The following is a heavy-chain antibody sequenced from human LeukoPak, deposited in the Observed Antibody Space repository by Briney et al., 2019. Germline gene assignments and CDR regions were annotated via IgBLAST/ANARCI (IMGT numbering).Heavy chain of an antibody. D-gene: IGHD6-25*01. CDR2: TSASGATT. Sequence: GGSLRLSCAGSGFTVSAYGMSWVRQAPGKGLEWVSSTSASGATTYPADAVKGRFTITRDHSDNTLSLQMNRLRGDDTAVYYCARAEAAGDNRGGYYYYYMDVWGKGTTVTVSS. CDR3: ARAEAAGDNRGGYYYYYMDV. J-gene: IGHJ6*03. CDR1: GFTVSAYG. V-gene: IGHV3-23*01.